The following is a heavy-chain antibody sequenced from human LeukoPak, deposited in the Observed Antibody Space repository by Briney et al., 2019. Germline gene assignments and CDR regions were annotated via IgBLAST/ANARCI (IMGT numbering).Heavy chain of an antibody. V-gene: IGHV4-31*03. CDR1: GGSISSGGYY. CDR2: IYYSGST. J-gene: IGHJ4*02. CDR3: VGDILTGYYNSRYYFDY. Sequence: SQTLSLTCTVSGGSISSGGYYWSWIRQHPGKGLEWIGYIYYSGSTYYNPSLKSRVTISVDTSKNQFYLKLSSVTAADTAVYYCVGDILTGYYNSRYYFDYWGQGTLVTVSS. D-gene: IGHD3-9*01.